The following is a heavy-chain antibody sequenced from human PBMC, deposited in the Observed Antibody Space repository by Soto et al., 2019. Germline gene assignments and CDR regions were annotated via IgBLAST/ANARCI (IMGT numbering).Heavy chain of an antibody. Sequence: EVQLLESGGGLVQPGGSLRLSCAASGFTFSSCAMSWVRQAPAKGLEWVSAIRDSDSGGTTYYADSVKGRFTISRADSKNTLYLQMSSLRAEDTAMYYCAKVRVGIDVDFDYWGQGALVTVSS. V-gene: IGHV3-23*01. CDR2: IRDSDSGGTT. CDR3: AKVRVGIDVDFDY. J-gene: IGHJ4*02. D-gene: IGHD2-21*01. CDR1: GFTFSSCA.